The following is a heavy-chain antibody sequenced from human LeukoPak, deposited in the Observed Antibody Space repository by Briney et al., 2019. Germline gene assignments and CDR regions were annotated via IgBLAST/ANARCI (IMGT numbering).Heavy chain of an antibody. CDR1: GYRFSSYW. Sequence: GESLKISCKGSGYRFSSYWIGWVRQMPGKGLEWMGIIYLGDSDTRYSPSFQGQVTISDDKSISTAYLQWSSLQAWITAMYSRGGTPGEFTFSWFDPWGQGTPVTVSS. J-gene: IGHJ5*02. V-gene: IGHV5-51*01. CDR3: GGTPGEFTFSWFDP. CDR2: IYLGDSDT. D-gene: IGHD3-10*01.